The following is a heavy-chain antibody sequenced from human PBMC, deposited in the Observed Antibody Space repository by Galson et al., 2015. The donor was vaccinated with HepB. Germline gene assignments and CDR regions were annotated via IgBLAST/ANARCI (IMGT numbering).Heavy chain of an antibody. CDR2: VSYDGNNK. V-gene: IGHV3-30*18. Sequence: SLRLSCAASGFTFSNYGMHWVRQAPGKGLEWVAVVSYDGNNKYYADSVKGRFTISRDNSKNTLYVLMNSLRAEDTAVYYCAKALVVAAGYYYYGMDVWGQGTTVTVSS. CDR3: AKALVVAAGYYYYGMDV. D-gene: IGHD2-15*01. J-gene: IGHJ6*02. CDR1: GFTFSNYG.